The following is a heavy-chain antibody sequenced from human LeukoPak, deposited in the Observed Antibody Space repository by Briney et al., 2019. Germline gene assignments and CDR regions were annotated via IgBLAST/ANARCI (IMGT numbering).Heavy chain of an antibody. D-gene: IGHD3-16*02. CDR1: GFTFSDSA. CDR3: ARDIQLST. V-gene: IGHV3-23*01. J-gene: IGHJ3*01. Sequence: GGSLRLSCAASGFTFSDSAMTWVRQAPGKGLDWVSLISFSGANSYYADSVRGRFTISRDNSKDTLFLQMNSLRAEDTAIYYCARDIQLSTWGLGTMVTVSS. CDR2: ISFSGANS.